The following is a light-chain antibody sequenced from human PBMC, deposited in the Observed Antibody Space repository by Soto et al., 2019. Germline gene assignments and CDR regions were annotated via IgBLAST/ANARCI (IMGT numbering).Light chain of an antibody. V-gene: IGKV3-15*01. CDR1: QSINSE. J-gene: IGKJ2*01. CDR2: GAS. CDR3: QQGHNWPLT. Sequence: EIVMTQSPATLSLSPGERAALSCRASQSINSELAWYQQKPGQPPRLLIYGASTRATGVPARFTGSESGSEFTLTIIGLQSEDFAVSYCQQGHNWPLTFGQGTRLDI.